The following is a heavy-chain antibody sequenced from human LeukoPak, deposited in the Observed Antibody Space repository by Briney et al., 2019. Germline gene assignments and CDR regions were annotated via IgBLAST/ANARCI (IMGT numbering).Heavy chain of an antibody. J-gene: IGHJ4*02. V-gene: IGHV1-8*03. CDR1: GYTFTSYD. D-gene: IGHD4-17*01. CDR2: MNPNSGNT. Sequence: ASVKVSCKASGYTFTSYDINWVRQAPGQGLEWMGWMNPNSGNTVYAQKFQGRVTITRNTSISTAYMELSSLRSDDTAVYYCARRGGHGDSYYRYYFDYWGQGTLVTVSS. CDR3: ARRGGHGDSYYRYYFDY.